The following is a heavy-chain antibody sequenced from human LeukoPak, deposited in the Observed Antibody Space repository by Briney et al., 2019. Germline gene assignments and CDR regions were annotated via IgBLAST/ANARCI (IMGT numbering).Heavy chain of an antibody. CDR1: GFTFSSYW. D-gene: IGHD4-23*01. CDR2: INSDGSST. V-gene: IGHV3-74*01. Sequence: GGSLRLSCAASGFTFSSYWMHWVRQAPGKGLVWVSRINSDGSSTSYADSVKGRFTISRDNSKNTLYLQMNSLRAEDTAVYYCAKDRGGVVMNYFDYWGQGTLVTVSS. J-gene: IGHJ4*02. CDR3: AKDRGGVVMNYFDY.